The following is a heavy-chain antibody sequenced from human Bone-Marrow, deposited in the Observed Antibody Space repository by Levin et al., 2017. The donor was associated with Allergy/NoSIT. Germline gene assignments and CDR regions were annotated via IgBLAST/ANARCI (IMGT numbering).Heavy chain of an antibody. CDR2: MNPNSGNT. CDR1: GYTFTSYD. V-gene: IGHV1-8*01. J-gene: IGHJ4*02. D-gene: IGHD6-19*01. CDR3: ARGLIAVAGRKDYYFDY. Sequence: ASVKVSCKASGYTFTSYDINWVRQATGQGLEWMGWMNPNSGNTGYAQKFQGRVTMTRNTSISTAYMELSSLRSEDTAVYYCARGLIAVAGRKDYYFDYWGQGTLVTVSS.